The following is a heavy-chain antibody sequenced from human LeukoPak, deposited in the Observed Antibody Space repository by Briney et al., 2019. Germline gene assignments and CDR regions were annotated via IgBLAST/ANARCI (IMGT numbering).Heavy chain of an antibody. D-gene: IGHD6-13*01. CDR3: ARARVYSSSWPTYY. Sequence: ASVKVSCKASGYTFTSYDINWVRQATGQGLEWMGWMNPNSGNTGYAQKFQGRVTMTRNTSISTAYMELSSLRSEDTAVYYCARARVYSSSWPTYYWGQGTLVTVSS. CDR1: GYTFTSYD. CDR2: MNPNSGNT. V-gene: IGHV1-8*01. J-gene: IGHJ4*02.